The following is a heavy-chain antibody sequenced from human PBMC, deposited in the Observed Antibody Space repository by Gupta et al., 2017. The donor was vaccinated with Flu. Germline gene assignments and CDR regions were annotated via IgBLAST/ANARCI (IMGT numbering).Heavy chain of an antibody. J-gene: IGHJ4*02. D-gene: IGHD4-17*01. CDR2: IWYDGSNK. Sequence: QVQLVESGGAVVQPGRSLRLSCAASGFTFSCHGVHWVRQAPGKGLEWVAVIWYDGSNKYYADSVKGRFTISRDNSKNTLYLQMNSLRAEDTAVYYCARDGTTVTTSAGLHYWGQGTLVTVSS. V-gene: IGHV3-33*01. CDR3: ARDGTTVTTSAGLHY. CDR1: GFTFSCHG.